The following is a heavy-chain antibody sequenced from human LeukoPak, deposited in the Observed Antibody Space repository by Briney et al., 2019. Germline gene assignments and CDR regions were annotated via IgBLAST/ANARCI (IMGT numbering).Heavy chain of an antibody. CDR1: GGSISSSNYY. CDR3: ARGQHVDPKKGYCSGGSCWTPWFDP. V-gene: IGHV4-39*07. J-gene: IGHJ5*02. CDR2: IYYSGST. Sequence: SETLSLTCTVSGGSISSSNYYWGWIRQSPGKGLEWIGSIYYSGSTYYNPSLKSRVTISVDTSKNQFSLKLSSVSAADTAVYYCARGQHVDPKKGYCSGGSCWTPWFDPWGQGTLVTVSS. D-gene: IGHD2-15*01.